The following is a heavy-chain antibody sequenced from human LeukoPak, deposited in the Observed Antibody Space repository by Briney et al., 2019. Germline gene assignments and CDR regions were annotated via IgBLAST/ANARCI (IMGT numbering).Heavy chain of an antibody. V-gene: IGHV3-23*01. CDR3: ARDFGPTPTGGDDY. J-gene: IGHJ4*02. CDR2: ISGSGGST. D-gene: IGHD3-10*01. CDR1: GFTFSSYA. Sequence: PGGSLRLSCAASGFTFSSYAMSWVRQAPGKGLEWVSAISGSGGSTYYADSVEGRFTISRDNSKNTLYLQMNSLRAEDTAVYYCARDFGPTPTGGDDYWGQGTLVTVSS.